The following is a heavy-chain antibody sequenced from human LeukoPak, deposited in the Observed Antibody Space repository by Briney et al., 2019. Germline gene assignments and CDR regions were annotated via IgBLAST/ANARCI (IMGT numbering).Heavy chain of an antibody. J-gene: IGHJ4*02. D-gene: IGHD1-26*01. V-gene: IGHV3-21*01. Sequence: GGSLRLSCAASGFTFSSYSMNWVRQAPGKGLEWVSSISSSSSYIYYADSVKGRFTISRDNAKNSLYLQMNSQRAEDTAVYYCASSSVGAIDYWGQGTLVTVSS. CDR3: ASSSVGAIDY. CDR2: ISSSSSYI. CDR1: GFTFSSYS.